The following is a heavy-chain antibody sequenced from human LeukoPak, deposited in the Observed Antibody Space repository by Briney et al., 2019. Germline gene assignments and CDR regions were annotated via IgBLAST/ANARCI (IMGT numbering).Heavy chain of an antibody. CDR3: ARSAHYSQFDY. Sequence: SETLSLTCTVSGGSISGSYWSWIRQPPGKGLEWIAYMYNSGSTNYNPSLKSRVTISVDTSKNQFSLKLRSVTAADTAVYYCARSAHYSQFDYWGQGTLVTVSS. CDR2: MYNSGST. V-gene: IGHV4-59*01. CDR1: GGSISGSY. J-gene: IGHJ4*02. D-gene: IGHD3-22*01.